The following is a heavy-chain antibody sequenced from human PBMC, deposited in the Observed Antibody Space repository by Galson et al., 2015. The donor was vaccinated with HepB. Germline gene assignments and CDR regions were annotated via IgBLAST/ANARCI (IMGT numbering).Heavy chain of an antibody. CDR2: ISYDGSNK. Sequence: SLRLSCAASGFTFSSYGMHWVRQAPGKGLEWVAVISYDGSNKYYADSVKGRFTISRDNSKNTPYLQMNSLRAEDTAVYYCAKEGDGSGSYFDYWGQGTLVTVSS. CDR3: AKEGDGSGSYFDY. V-gene: IGHV3-30*18. D-gene: IGHD3-10*01. J-gene: IGHJ4*02. CDR1: GFTFSSYG.